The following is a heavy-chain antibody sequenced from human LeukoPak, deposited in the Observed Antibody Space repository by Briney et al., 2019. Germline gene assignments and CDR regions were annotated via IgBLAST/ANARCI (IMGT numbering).Heavy chain of an antibody. J-gene: IGHJ6*03. CDR2: IYSSGST. V-gene: IGHV4-4*07. CDR1: GGSISSDY. D-gene: IGHD2-2*01. CDR3: ARDTGYQDIVVVPAAINYYYYYMDV. Sequence: SETLSLTCSVFGGSISSDYWSWIRQPADKGLEWIGRIYSSGSTDYNPSLKSRVTMSLDTSKNQFSLNLSSVTAADTAVYYCARDTGYQDIVVVPAAINYYYYYMDVWGKGTTVTVPS.